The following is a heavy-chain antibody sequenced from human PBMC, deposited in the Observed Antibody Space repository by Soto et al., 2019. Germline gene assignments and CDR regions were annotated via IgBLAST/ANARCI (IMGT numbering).Heavy chain of an antibody. J-gene: IGHJ6*02. CDR3: ARDGQLAPGNFYYGMDV. D-gene: IGHD6-6*01. CDR2: ISSSSSTI. CDR1: GFTFSSYS. Sequence: EVQLVESGGGLVQPGGSLRLSCAASGFTFSSYSMNWVRQAPGKGLEWVSYISSSSSTIYYADSVKGRFTISRDNAKNSLYLQMNSLRDEDTAVYYCARDGQLAPGNFYYGMDVWGQGATVTVSS. V-gene: IGHV3-48*02.